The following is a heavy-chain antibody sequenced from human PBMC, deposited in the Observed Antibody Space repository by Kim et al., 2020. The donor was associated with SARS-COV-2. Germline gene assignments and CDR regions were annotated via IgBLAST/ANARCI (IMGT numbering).Heavy chain of an antibody. CDR3: ATGRVAGPPAWFDP. Sequence: ASVKVSCKVFVYTLTELSMHWVRQAPGKGLEWMGGFDPEDGETIYAQKFQGRVTMTEDTSTDTAYMELSSLRSEDTAVYYCATGRVAGPPAWFDPWGQGTLVTVSS. V-gene: IGHV1-24*01. CDR2: FDPEDGET. J-gene: IGHJ5*02. D-gene: IGHD2-15*01. CDR1: VYTLTELS.